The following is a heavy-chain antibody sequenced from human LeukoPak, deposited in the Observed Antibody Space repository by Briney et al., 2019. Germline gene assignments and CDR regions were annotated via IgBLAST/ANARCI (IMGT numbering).Heavy chain of an antibody. J-gene: IGHJ3*02. D-gene: IGHD5-12*01. Sequence: SETLSLTCTVSGGSISSYYWSWIRQPPGKGLEWIGYIYYSGSTNYNPSLKSRVTISVDTSENQFSLKLSSVTAADTAVYYCARRKWPDAFDIWGQGTMVTVSS. CDR1: GGSISSYY. CDR2: IYYSGST. V-gene: IGHV4-59*08. CDR3: ARRKWPDAFDI.